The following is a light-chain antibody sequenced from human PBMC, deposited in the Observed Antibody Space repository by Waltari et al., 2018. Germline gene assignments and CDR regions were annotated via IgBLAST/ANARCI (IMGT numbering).Light chain of an antibody. CDR2: DVS. CDR1: SSDVGGYNY. V-gene: IGLV2-11*01. Sequence: QSALTQPRSVSGSPGQSVTISCTGTSSDVGGYNYVSWYQQHPGKAPKLMIYDVSKRPSGVPDRFSGSKSGNTASLTISGLQAEDEADYYCCSYGGSYTQFGGGTKLTVL. CDR3: CSYGGSYTQ. J-gene: IGLJ2*01.